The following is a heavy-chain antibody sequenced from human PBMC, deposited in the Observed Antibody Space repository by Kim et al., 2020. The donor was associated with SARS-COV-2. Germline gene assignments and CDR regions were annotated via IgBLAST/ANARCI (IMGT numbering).Heavy chain of an antibody. V-gene: IGHV4-39*07. CDR3: ARDGDLLRGIPRRIV. CDR1: GGSISSSSYY. Sequence: SETLSLTCTVSGGSISSSSYYWGWIRQPPGKGLEWIGSIYYSGSTYYNPSLKSRVTISVDTSKNQFSLKLSSVTAADTAVYYCARDGDLLRGIPRRIVWGQGTMVTVSS. J-gene: IGHJ3*01. CDR2: IYYSGST. D-gene: IGHD3-10*01.